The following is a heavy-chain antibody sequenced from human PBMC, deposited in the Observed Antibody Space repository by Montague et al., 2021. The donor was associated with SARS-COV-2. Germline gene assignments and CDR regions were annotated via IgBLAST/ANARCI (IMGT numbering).Heavy chain of an antibody. J-gene: IGHJ5*02. CDR3: ARHGVQWFGVAENWFDP. D-gene: IGHD3-10*01. CDR1: GGSISSYY. CDR2: IYYSGST. V-gene: IGHV4-59*08. Sequence: SETLSLTCTVSGGSISSYYWSWIRQPPGKGLEWIGYIYYSGSTNYNPSLKSRVTISVDTSKNQFSLKLSSVTAADTAVYYCARHGVQWFGVAENWFDPWGQGTLVTVSS.